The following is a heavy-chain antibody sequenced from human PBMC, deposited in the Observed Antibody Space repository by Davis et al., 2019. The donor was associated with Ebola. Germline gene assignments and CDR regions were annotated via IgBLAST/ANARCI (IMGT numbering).Heavy chain of an antibody. D-gene: IGHD6-19*01. CDR3: ARLAVAATGGVGSFDI. Sequence: AASVKVSCKASGYTFTGSYMHWVRQAPGQGLEWMGRINPNSGDTIYTQKFQGRVTMTRDPSTSPAYMGLSRLSSDDPAVYYCARLAVAATGGVGSFDIWGQGTMVTVSS. V-gene: IGHV1-2*02. CDR2: INPNSGDT. CDR1: GYTFTGSY. J-gene: IGHJ3*02.